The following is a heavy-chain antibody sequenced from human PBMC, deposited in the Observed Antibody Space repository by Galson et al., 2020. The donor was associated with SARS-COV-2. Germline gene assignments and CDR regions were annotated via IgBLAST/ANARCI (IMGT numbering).Heavy chain of an antibody. CDR1: GFTFSSYW. Sequence: GASLKISCAASGFTFSSYWMHWVRQAPGKGLVWVSRINSDGNNTSYADSVKGRFTISRDNAKNTLYLQMNSLRAEDTAVYYCTATRAYWGQGTLVTVSS. CDR3: TATRAY. J-gene: IGHJ4*02. CDR2: INSDGNNT. D-gene: IGHD1-26*01. V-gene: IGHV3-74*01.